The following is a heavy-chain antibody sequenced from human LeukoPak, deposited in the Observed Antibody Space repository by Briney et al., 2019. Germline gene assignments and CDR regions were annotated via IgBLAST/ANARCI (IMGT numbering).Heavy chain of an antibody. J-gene: IGHJ4*02. CDR2: ISYDGRNK. CDR3: AKGPLRGTAAAIDY. V-gene: IGHV3-30*18. Sequence: GRSLRLSCTASKFTFSNYGMHWVRQAPGKGLEWVAVISYDGRNKHYPDSVKGRFTISRDISTDTLWLQMDSLRTEDTAVYYCAKGPLRGTAAAIDYWGQGTLVTVSS. D-gene: IGHD2-2*01. CDR1: KFTFSNYG.